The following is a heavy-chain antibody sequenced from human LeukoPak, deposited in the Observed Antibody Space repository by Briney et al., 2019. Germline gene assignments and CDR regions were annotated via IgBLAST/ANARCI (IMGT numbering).Heavy chain of an antibody. CDR3: ARGIFYGGRNQYIWFDL. J-gene: IGHJ5*02. Sequence: PSETLSLTCAVSGGPFRGFFWSWICQAPGKGLEGIGEISHSGSANYNPSPKSRSTISVDTSKSQFSLRLTSATAADTAVYYCARGIFYGGRNQYIWFDLWVRGTLVTVSS. D-gene: IGHD4-23*01. CDR2: ISHSGSA. CDR1: GGPFRGFF. V-gene: IGHV4-34*01.